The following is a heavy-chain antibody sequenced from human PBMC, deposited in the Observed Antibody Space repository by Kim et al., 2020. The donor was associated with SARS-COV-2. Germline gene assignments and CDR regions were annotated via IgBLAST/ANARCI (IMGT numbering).Heavy chain of an antibody. CDR3: ARGATGTTSTFYI. V-gene: IGHV4-30-4*01. J-gene: IGHJ3*02. CDR1: GGSISSGDYY. D-gene: IGHD1-1*01. Sequence: SETLSLTCTVSGGSISSGDYYWSWIRQPPGKGLEWVGYVSYSGNTFYKPSLKSRVTISVDTSRNQFSLKLNSVTAADTAVYYCARGATGTTSTFYIWGQGTMVTVSS. CDR2: VSYSGNT.